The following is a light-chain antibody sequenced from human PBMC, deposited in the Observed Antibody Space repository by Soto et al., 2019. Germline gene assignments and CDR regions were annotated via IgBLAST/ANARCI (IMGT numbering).Light chain of an antibody. CDR1: QSVSSSY. Sequence: EIVLTESPGPLSLSQGERATISCGGSQSVSSSYLAWYQQKPGQAPRLLIYGASSRATGIPDRFSGSGSGTDFTLTISRLEPEDFAVYYCQQYGSSPWTFGQGTKVDIK. CDR3: QQYGSSPWT. CDR2: GAS. V-gene: IGKV3-20*01. J-gene: IGKJ1*01.